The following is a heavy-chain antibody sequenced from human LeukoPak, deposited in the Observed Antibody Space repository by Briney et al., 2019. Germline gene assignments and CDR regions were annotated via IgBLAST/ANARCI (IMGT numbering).Heavy chain of an antibody. D-gene: IGHD3-10*01. V-gene: IGHV1-18*01. CDR2: ISAYNGNT. J-gene: IGHJ4*02. Sequence: ASVKVSCKASGYTFTSHGISWVRQAPGQGLEWMGWISAYNGNTNYAQKLQGRVTMTTDTSTSTAYMELRSLRSDDTAVYYCARDLGSYYYGSGSYDLGPLLDYWGQGTLVTVSS. CDR1: GYTFTSHG. CDR3: ARDLGSYYYGSGSYDLGPLLDY.